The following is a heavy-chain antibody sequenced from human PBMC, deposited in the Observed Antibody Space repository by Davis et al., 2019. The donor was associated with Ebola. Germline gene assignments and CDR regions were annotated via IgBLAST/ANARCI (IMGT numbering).Heavy chain of an antibody. Sequence: WESLKISCKGSGYSFTSYWIGWVRQMPGKGLEWMGIIYPGDSDTRYSPSFQGQVTISADKSISTAYLQWSSLKASDTAMYYCASPTGTTGAVGAFDIWGQGTMVTVSS. CDR3: ASPTGTTGAVGAFDI. V-gene: IGHV5-51*01. CDR1: GYSFTSYW. D-gene: IGHD1-1*01. CDR2: IYPGDSDT. J-gene: IGHJ3*02.